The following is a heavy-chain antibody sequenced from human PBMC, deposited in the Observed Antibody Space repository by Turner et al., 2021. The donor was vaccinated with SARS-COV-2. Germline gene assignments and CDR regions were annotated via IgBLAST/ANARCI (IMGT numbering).Heavy chain of an antibody. CDR2: FDPEDGET. D-gene: IGHD6-19*01. Sequence: QVQLVQSGAEVKKPGASVKVSCKVSGYTLTELSMHWVRQAPGKGLEWMGGFDPEDGETIYAQKFQGRVTMTEDTSTDTAYMELSSLRSEDTAVYYCATGVAVAGTPKNYYYYYGMDVWGQGTTVTVSS. V-gene: IGHV1-24*01. CDR1: GYTLTELS. CDR3: ATGVAVAGTPKNYYYYYGMDV. J-gene: IGHJ6*02.